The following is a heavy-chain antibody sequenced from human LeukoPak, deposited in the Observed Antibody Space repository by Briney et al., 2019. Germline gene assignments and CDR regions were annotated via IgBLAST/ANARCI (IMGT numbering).Heavy chain of an antibody. CDR1: GFTFRSYS. D-gene: IGHD4-11*01. CDR3: ARDKDYASDM. J-gene: IGHJ3*02. V-gene: IGHV3-48*01. CDR2: INFKSEDI. Sequence: GGSLRLSCAASGFTFRSYSLNWVRQAPGKGLEWISFINFKSEDIRYADSVEGRFIISRDNARKSLYLHMNSLRAEDTAVYYCARDKDYASDMWGQGTMVTVAS.